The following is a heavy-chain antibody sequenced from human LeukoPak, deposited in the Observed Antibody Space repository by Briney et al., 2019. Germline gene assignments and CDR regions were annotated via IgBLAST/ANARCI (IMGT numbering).Heavy chain of an antibody. D-gene: IGHD1-1*01. Sequence: KPSETLSLTCTISRGSISTYYWSWIRQPPGKGLEWIGYISTNWSTNYNPSLKSRVTISVDTSQNQFSLNLSSVTAADTALYYCARRRTTGTTGYFDSWGQGTLVTVSS. CDR3: ARRRTTGTTGYFDS. J-gene: IGHJ4*02. V-gene: IGHV4-4*09. CDR1: RGSISTYY. CDR2: ISTNWST.